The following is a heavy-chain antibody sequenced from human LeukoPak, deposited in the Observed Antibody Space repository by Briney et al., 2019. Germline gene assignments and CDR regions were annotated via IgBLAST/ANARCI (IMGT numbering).Heavy chain of an antibody. V-gene: IGHV3-7*01. Sequence: GGSLRLSCAASGFIVTNAWMDWVRQAPGKGLEWVADIKHDESEKNYLDSVKGRFTISRDNAQNSLYLQMNGLRVEDTAVYYCTRRLDDWGQGTLVTVSS. CDR3: TRRLDD. CDR1: GFIVTNAW. CDR2: IKHDESEK. J-gene: IGHJ4*02. D-gene: IGHD3-16*01.